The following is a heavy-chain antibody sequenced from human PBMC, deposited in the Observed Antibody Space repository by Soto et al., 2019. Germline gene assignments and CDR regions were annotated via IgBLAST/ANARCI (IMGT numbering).Heavy chain of an antibody. V-gene: IGHV2-5*01. CDR3: AKRRHTRRYYDY. J-gene: IGHJ4*02. Sequence: GPTLVNPTQTLTLTCTFSGFSLSTSGVGVGWIRQPPGKALEWLALIYWNDDKRYSPSLKSRLTITKDTSKNQVVLTMTNMDPVATATYYCAKRRHTRRYYDYWGQGTRVTASS. CDR1: GFSLSTSGVG. CDR2: IYWNDDK.